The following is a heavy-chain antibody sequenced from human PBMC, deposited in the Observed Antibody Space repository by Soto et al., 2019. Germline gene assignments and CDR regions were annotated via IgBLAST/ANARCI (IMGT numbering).Heavy chain of an antibody. J-gene: IGHJ3*01. CDR3: ARSLPGTYGAFDL. V-gene: IGHV3-74*01. CDR1: EFTFRSYW. D-gene: IGHD1-7*01. Sequence: PGGSLRLSCAASEFTFRSYWMHWVRQSPGKGLVWVSRIGGDGSSTNYADSVKGRFTISRDNAKNTVYLQIDSLRAEDTAVYYCARSLPGTYGAFDLWGQGTMVT. CDR2: IGGDGSST.